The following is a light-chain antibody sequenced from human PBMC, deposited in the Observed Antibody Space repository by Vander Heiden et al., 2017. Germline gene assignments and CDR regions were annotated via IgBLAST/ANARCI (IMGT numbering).Light chain of an antibody. V-gene: IGLV2-14*01. CDR2: EVS. Sequence: QSALTQPASVSGSPGPSITISCTGTSSDVGAYNYVSWYQQHQGKAPKLMIFEVSKRPSGVSSLFSGSKSGNTASLTISGLQADDEADYYCSSYTTSNTWVFGGGTKVTVL. J-gene: IGLJ3*02. CDR3: SSYTTSNTWV. CDR1: SSDVGAYNY.